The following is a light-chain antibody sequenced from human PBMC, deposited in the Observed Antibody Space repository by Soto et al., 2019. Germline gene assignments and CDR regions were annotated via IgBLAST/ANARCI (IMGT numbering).Light chain of an antibody. CDR1: QSVSSSY. CDR3: QQYGSSPRT. V-gene: IGKV3-20*01. CDR2: GAS. J-gene: IGKJ2*01. Sequence: EIVWTHSPGTLSLSPGERATLSCRASQSVSSSYLAWYQQKPGQAPRLLIYGASTRATGIPDRFSGSGSGTDFTLTISRLEPEDFAVYYCQQYGSSPRTFGQGTKREIK.